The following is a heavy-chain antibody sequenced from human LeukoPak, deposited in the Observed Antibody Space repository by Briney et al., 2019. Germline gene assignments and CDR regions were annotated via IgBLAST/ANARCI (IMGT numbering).Heavy chain of an antibody. CDR3: ARALGYCSSTSFYPDDY. D-gene: IGHD2-2*01. CDR2: IIPIFGTA. Sequence: SVKVSCKASGGTFSSYAISWVRQAPGQGLDWMGGIIPIFGTANYAQKFQGRVTITADESTSTAYMELSSLRSEDTTGYYCARALGYCSSTSFYPDDYWGQGNLVTVSP. J-gene: IGHJ4*02. V-gene: IGHV1-69*01. CDR1: GGTFSSYA.